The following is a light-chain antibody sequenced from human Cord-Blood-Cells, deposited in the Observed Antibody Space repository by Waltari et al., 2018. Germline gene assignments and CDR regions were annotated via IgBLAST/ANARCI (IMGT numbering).Light chain of an antibody. CDR3: QQYYSTLT. J-gene: IGKJ4*01. Sequence: DIVMTQSLDSLAVSLGARATINCKSSQSVLYSSNNKNYLAWYQQKPGQPPKLLIYWASTRESGVPDRFSGSGSGTDFTLTISSLQAEDVAVYYCQQYYSTLTFGGGTKVEIK. CDR1: QSVLYSSNNKNY. CDR2: WAS. V-gene: IGKV4-1*01.